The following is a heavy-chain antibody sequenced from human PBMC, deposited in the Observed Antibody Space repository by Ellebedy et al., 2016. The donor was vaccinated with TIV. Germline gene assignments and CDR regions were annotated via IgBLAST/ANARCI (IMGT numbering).Heavy chain of an antibody. V-gene: IGHV3-7*01. CDR3: AAGRAGPYYFDY. J-gene: IGHJ4*02. D-gene: IGHD3-10*01. Sequence: GGSLRLXXAASGFTFSSYWMSWVRQAPGKGLEWVANIKQDGSEKYYVDSVKGRFTISRDNAKNSLYLQMNSLRAEDTAVYYCAAGRAGPYYFDYWGQGTLVTVSS. CDR2: IKQDGSEK. CDR1: GFTFSSYW.